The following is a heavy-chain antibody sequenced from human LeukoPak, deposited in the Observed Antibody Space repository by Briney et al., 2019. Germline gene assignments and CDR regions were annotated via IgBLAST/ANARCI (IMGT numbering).Heavy chain of an antibody. CDR1: GFTFDDYG. CDR2: IWYDGSNK. V-gene: IGHV3-30*02. D-gene: IGHD6-6*01. CDR3: AKDLYSSSGRLFDY. J-gene: IGHJ4*02. Sequence: PGGSLRLSCAASGFTFDDYGMSWVRQAPGKGLEWVSFIWYDGSNKYYADSVKGRFTISRDNSKNTLYLQMNSLRAEDRAVYYCAKDLYSSSGRLFDYWGQGTLVTVSS.